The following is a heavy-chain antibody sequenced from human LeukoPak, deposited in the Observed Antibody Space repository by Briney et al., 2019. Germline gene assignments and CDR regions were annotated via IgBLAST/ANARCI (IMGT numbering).Heavy chain of an antibody. CDR3: ARETPRRGETRDGYR. V-gene: IGHV3-7*01. CDR2: IKEDGSET. D-gene: IGHD5-24*01. Sequence: GGSLRLSCAASGFTFSSYAMSWVRQVPGKGLGCLANIKEDGSETYYADSVKGRFTISRDNPKNLLFLQINSLRVEDTAVYYCARETPRRGETRDGYRWGQGTLVTVSS. CDR1: GFTFSSYA. J-gene: IGHJ4*02.